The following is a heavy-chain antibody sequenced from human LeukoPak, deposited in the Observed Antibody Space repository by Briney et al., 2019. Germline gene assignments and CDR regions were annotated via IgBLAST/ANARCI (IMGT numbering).Heavy chain of an antibody. J-gene: IGHJ4*02. CDR2: ISYDGSNK. D-gene: IGHD3-22*01. V-gene: IGHV3-30*18. CDR1: GFTFSSYG. Sequence: PGRSLRLSCAASGFTFSSYGMHWVRQAPGKGLEWVAVISYDGSNKYYADSVKGRFTISRDNSKNTLYLQMNSLRAEDTAVYYCAKPSGYYDREGYWGQGTLVTVSS. CDR3: AKPSGYYDREGY.